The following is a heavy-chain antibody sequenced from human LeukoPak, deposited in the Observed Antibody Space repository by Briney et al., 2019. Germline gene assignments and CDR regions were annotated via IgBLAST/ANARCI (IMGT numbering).Heavy chain of an antibody. CDR1: GGSISSSSYY. CDR3: ASDHSSASYTYYYYYMDV. Sequence: MSSETLSLTCTVSGGSISSSSYYWGWLRQPPGKGLEWIGSIYYSGSTYYNPSLKSRVTISVDTSKNQFSLKLSSVTAADTAVYYCASDHSSASYTYYYYYMDVWGKGTTVTVSS. CDR2: IYYSGST. D-gene: IGHD1-26*01. V-gene: IGHV4-39*07. J-gene: IGHJ6*03.